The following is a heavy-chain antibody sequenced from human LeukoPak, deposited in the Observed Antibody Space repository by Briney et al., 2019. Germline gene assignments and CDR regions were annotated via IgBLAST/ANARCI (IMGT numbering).Heavy chain of an antibody. Sequence: ASVKVSCKASGYTFTSYDINWVRQATGQGLEWMGWMNPNSGNTGYAQKFQGRVTMTRNTSISTAYMELSSLRSEDTAVYYCARVGRYCSSTSCPPPYYYYYYYMDVCGKGTTVTVSS. D-gene: IGHD2-2*01. CDR3: ARVGRYCSSTSCPPPYYYYYYYMDV. V-gene: IGHV1-8*01. J-gene: IGHJ6*03. CDR1: GYTFTSYD. CDR2: MNPNSGNT.